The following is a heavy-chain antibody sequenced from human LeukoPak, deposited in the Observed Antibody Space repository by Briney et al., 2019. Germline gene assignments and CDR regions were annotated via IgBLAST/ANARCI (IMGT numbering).Heavy chain of an antibody. J-gene: IGHJ3*01. D-gene: IGHD3-22*01. CDR3: ARDRDRRDAFDV. Sequence: PGGSLRLSCAASGFTVRSNYMSWVRQAPGKGLEWVSLINSGGSTYYADSVKGRFTISRDSSKNTLYLQMNSLRAEDTAVYYCARDRDRRDAFDVWGQGTMVTVSS. V-gene: IGHV3-66*01. CDR1: GFTVRSNY. CDR2: INSGGST.